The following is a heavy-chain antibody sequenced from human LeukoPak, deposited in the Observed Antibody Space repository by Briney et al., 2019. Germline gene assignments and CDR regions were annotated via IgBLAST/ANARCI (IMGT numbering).Heavy chain of an antibody. CDR2: INHSGST. D-gene: IGHD6-13*01. J-gene: IGHJ4*02. CDR3: ARGGGYSSSWYGGYFDY. Sequence: SETLSLTCAVYGGSFSGYYWSWIRQPPGKGLEGMGEINHSGSTNYNPSLKSRVTISVDTSKNQFSLMLSSVTAADTAVYYCARGGGYSSSWYGGYFDYWGQGTLVTVSS. V-gene: IGHV4-34*01. CDR1: GGSFSGYY.